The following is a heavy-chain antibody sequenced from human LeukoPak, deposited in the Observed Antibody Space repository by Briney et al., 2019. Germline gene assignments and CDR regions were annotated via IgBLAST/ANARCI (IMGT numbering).Heavy chain of an antibody. J-gene: IGHJ4*02. V-gene: IGHV3-30*04. D-gene: IGHD3-22*01. CDR3: AKDLLAHSDSPIDY. CDR2: ISYDGSNK. Sequence: GRSLRLSCAASGFTFSSYAMHWVRQAPGKGLEWVAVISYDGSNKYYADSVKGRFTISRDKNTLYLQMNSLRAEDTAVYYCAKDLLAHSDSPIDYWGQGTLVTVSS. CDR1: GFTFSSYA.